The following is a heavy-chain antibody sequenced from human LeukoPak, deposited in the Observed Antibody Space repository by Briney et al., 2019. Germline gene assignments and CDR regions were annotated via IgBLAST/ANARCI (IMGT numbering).Heavy chain of an antibody. D-gene: IGHD3-22*01. Sequence: PSETLSLICTVSGNSIRSSSYYWGWIRQSPEKGLEWIGSIYYSWSTYYSASFKSRVTISVDTSQNQFSLKLRSVTAADRAVYYCASRYYYDTRGYFLHWGQGTLVTVSS. CDR2: IYYSWST. CDR1: GNSIRSSSYY. CDR3: ASRYYYDTRGYFLH. V-gene: IGHV4-39*01. J-gene: IGHJ1*01.